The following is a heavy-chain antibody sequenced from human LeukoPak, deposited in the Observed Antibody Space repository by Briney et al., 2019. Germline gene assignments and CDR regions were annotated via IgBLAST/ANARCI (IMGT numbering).Heavy chain of an antibody. CDR3: ARGLITMIVWDY. D-gene: IGHD3-22*01. J-gene: IGHJ4*02. CDR1: GGSISSSSYY. CDR2: IYYSGST. V-gene: IGHV4-39*07. Sequence: SETLSLTCTVSGGSISSSSYYWGWIRQPPGKGLEWIGSIYYSGSTYYNPSLKSRVTISVDTSKNQFSLKLSSVTAADTAVYYCARGLITMIVWDYWGRGTLVTVSS.